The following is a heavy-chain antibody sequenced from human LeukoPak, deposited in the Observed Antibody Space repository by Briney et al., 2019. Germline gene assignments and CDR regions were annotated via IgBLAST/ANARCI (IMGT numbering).Heavy chain of an antibody. V-gene: IGHV4-59*01. CDR3: ARVITIFGNYYYYYYMDV. D-gene: IGHD3-3*01. Sequence: PSETLSLTCAVYGGSFSGYYWSWIRQPPGKGLEWIGYIYYSGSTNYNPSLKSRVTISVDTSKNQFSLKLSSVTAADTAVYYCARVITIFGNYYYYYYMDVWGKGTTVTVSS. CDR2: IYYSGST. J-gene: IGHJ6*03. CDR1: GGSFSGYY.